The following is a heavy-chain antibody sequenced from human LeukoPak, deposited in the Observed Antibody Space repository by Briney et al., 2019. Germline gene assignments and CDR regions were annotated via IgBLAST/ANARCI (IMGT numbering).Heavy chain of an antibody. J-gene: IGHJ6*03. CDR1: GYSISSGYY. D-gene: IGHD3-10*01. CDR3: ARIINYYHMDV. V-gene: IGHV4-38-2*02. CDR2: IYHSGRT. Sequence: SETLSLTCTVSGYSISSGYYWGWIRQPPGKGLEWIGSIYHSGRTYYNPSLKSRVTISVDKSKNQFSLEVTSVTAADTAVYYCARIINYYHMDVWGRGTTVTVSS.